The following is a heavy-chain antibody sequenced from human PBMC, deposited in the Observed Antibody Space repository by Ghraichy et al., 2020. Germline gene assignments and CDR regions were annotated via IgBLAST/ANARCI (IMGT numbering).Heavy chain of an antibody. J-gene: IGHJ6*02. CDR3: ASGVRRALDGTVYYYGMDV. D-gene: IGHD1-1*01. Sequence: SETLSLTCAISGDSVSSNSAAWNWIRQSPSRGLEWLGRTYYRSKWYNDYAVSVKSRITINPDTSKNQFSLQLNSVTPEDTAVYYCASGVRRALDGTVYYYGMDVWGQGTTVTVSS. CDR2: TYYRSKWYN. CDR1: GDSVSSNSAA. V-gene: IGHV6-1*01.